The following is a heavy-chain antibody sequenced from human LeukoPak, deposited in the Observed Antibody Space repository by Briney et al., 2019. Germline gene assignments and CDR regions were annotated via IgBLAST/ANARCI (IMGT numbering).Heavy chain of an antibody. CDR1: GGSFSGYY. J-gene: IGHJ4*02. CDR2: INHSGST. CDR3: ARAMPDCSSTSCYSV. V-gene: IGHV4-34*01. Sequence: SETLSLTCAVYGGSFSGYYWSWIRQPPGKGQEWIGEINHSGSTNYNPSLKSRVTISVDTSKNQFSLKLSSVTAADTAVYYCARAMPDCSSTSCYSVWGQGTLVTVSS. D-gene: IGHD2-2*01.